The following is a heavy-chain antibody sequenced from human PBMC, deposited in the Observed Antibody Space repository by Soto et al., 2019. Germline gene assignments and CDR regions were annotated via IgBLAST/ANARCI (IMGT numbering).Heavy chain of an antibody. Sequence: SETLSLTCAVYGASFSGFYWSWIRQPPGRGLEWIGELNPSGGTNYNASLKSRVSMSGDTSQNQFSLRLSFVTAADTAMYYCARARGGVQHWGQGTLVTVSS. D-gene: IGHD3-10*01. CDR2: LNPSGGT. J-gene: IGHJ1*01. CDR1: GASFSGFY. CDR3: ARARGGVQH. V-gene: IGHV4-34*01.